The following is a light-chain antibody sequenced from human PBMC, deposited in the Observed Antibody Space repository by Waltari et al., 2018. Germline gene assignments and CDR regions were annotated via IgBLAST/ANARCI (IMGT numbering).Light chain of an antibody. CDR1: ESVDDL. J-gene: IGKJ2*01. V-gene: IGKV3-20*01. Sequence: LLTHSLGTLSLSPGDRATLSCRASESVDDLLTWYQQKPGQAPILLIHDASTRATGIPDRFIGSGSGTDFTLTISRLEAGDFALYYCQQYRMTPVTFGQGTKVEIK. CDR2: DAS. CDR3: QQYRMTPVT.